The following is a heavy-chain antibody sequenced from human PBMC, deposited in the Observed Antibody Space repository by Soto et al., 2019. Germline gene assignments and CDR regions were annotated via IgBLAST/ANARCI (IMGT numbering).Heavy chain of an antibody. CDR1: GFSLSTSGMC. CDR3: AHSPYDSSGVYYFAY. J-gene: IGHJ4*02. V-gene: IGHV2-70*12. Sequence: GSGPTLVNPTQTLTLTCTFSGFSLSTSGMCVSWIRQPPGKALEWLARIDWDDDKFYSTSLKTRLTISKDTSKNQVVLTMTNMDPVDTATYYCAHSPYDSSGVYYFAYWGQGTLVPVSS. CDR2: IDWDDDK. D-gene: IGHD3-22*01.